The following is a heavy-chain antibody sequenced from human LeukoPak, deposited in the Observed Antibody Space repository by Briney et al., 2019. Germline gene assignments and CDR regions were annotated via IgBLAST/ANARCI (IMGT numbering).Heavy chain of an antibody. J-gene: IGHJ4*02. CDR1: GFTFSGSR. CDR3: ATWNSDWEFAY. D-gene: IGHD1/OR15-1a*01. CDR2: IKEDGSDK. V-gene: IGHV3-7*05. Sequence: GGSLRLSCAASGFTFSGSRMTWVRQAPGKGLEWVAHIKEDGSDKYYVDSVTGRFTISRDNTKNSLYLQMSSLRAEDTAVYYCATWNSDWEFAYWGQGTLVSVSS.